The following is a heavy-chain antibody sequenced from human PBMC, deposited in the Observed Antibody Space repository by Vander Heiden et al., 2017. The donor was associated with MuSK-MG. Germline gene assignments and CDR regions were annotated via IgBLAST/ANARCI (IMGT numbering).Heavy chain of an antibody. D-gene: IGHD6-13*01. V-gene: IGHV4-34*01. CDR1: GGSFSDYY. CDR2: INHSGST. Sequence: VRLQQWGAGLLKRSETLSLACAVDGGSFSDYYVNWIRQPPGKGLEWIGEINHSGSTNHNPSLKSRVTIAVDTSKNQFSLKLSSVTAADTAVYYCARTLKTSIAAAGNDYWGQGTLVTVSS. J-gene: IGHJ4*02. CDR3: ARTLKTSIAAAGNDY.